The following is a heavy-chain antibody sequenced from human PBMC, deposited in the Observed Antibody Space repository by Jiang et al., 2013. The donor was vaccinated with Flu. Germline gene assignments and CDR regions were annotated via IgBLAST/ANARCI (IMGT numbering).Heavy chain of an antibody. Sequence: QSGSELKKPGASVKVSCKASGYTFTSYAMNWVRQAPGQGLEWMGWINTNTGNPTYAQGFTGRFVFSLDTSVSTAYLQISSLKAEDTAVYYCARTGYCSGGSCYPQLYYYYGMDVWGQGTTVTVSS. CDR3: ARTGYCSGGSCYPQLYYYYGMDV. CDR2: INTNTGNP. CDR1: GYTFTSYA. V-gene: IGHV7-4-1*02. J-gene: IGHJ6*02. D-gene: IGHD2-15*01.